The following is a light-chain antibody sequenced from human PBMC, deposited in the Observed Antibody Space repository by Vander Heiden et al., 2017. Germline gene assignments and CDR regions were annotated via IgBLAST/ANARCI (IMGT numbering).Light chain of an antibody. CDR1: QSISDY. CDR2: AAS. J-gene: IGKJ4*01. CDR3: QHSDNTPIT. Sequence: DFQMTQSPSSLSASVGDRVTITCRASQSISDYVNWYQHKPGKAPKLLIYAASKSHSGVPSRFSGSGSGTDFTLIISKLQPEDYATYYCQHSDNTPITFVRGTKVEIK. V-gene: IGKV1-39*01.